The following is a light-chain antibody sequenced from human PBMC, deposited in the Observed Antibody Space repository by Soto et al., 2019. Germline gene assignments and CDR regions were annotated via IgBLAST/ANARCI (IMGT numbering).Light chain of an antibody. CDR2: GAS. J-gene: IGKJ3*01. V-gene: IGKV3-20*01. CDR1: QSVSSDY. Sequence: EIVLTQSPGTLSLSPGKRATLSCRASQSVSSDYVAWYQQRPGQAPRLIIYGASSRATAIPDRFSGSGSGTDFTLTISRLEAEDFAVYYCQHYGTSPLFGPGTKVDIK. CDR3: QHYGTSPL.